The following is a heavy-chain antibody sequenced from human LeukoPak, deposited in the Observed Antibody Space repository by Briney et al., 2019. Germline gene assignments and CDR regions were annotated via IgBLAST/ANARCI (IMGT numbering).Heavy chain of an antibody. CDR2: INPNSGGT. V-gene: IGHV1-2*06. Sequence: ASVKVSCKASGYTFTANHIHWVRQAPGQGLEWMGRINPNSGGTNYAQKFQGRVTMTRDTSISTAYMELSRLRSDDTAVYYCASEVRCSSTSCYGQVDYWGQGTLVTVSS. J-gene: IGHJ4*02. CDR3: ASEVRCSSTSCYGQVDY. CDR1: GYTFTANH. D-gene: IGHD2-2*01.